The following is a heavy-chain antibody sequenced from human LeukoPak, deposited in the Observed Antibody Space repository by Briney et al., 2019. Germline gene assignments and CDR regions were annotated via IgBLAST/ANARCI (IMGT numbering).Heavy chain of an antibody. V-gene: IGHV4-59*08. D-gene: IGHD5-12*01. CDR1: GGSISSYY. Sequence: ASETLSLTCTVSGGSISSYYWSWIRQPPGKGLEWIGYIYYSGSTNYNPSLKSRVTISVDTSKNQFSLKLSSVTAADTAVYYCARHGIKWQSRYYFDYWGQGTLVTVSS. CDR3: ARHGIKWQSRYYFDY. CDR2: IYYSGST. J-gene: IGHJ4*02.